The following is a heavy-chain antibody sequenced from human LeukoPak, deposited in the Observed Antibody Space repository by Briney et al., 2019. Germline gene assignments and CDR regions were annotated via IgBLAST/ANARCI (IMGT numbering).Heavy chain of an antibody. Sequence: GGSLRLSCAASGFTFSSYAMSWVRQAPGKGLEWVSGITGSGGSTYYADSVKGRFTISRDNSKNTLYLQMNSLRAEDTAVYYCAKDEGDCSGGSCYSLYYWGQGTLVTVSS. CDR1: GFTFSSYA. V-gene: IGHV3-23*01. J-gene: IGHJ4*02. CDR3: AKDEGDCSGGSCYSLYY. CDR2: ITGSGGST. D-gene: IGHD2-15*01.